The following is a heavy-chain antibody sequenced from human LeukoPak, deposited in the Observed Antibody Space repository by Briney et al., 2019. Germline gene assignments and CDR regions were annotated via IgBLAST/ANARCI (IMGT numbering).Heavy chain of an antibody. CDR2: ISYDGSNK. CDR3: AKDRDYYDSSVAFDI. V-gene: IGHV3-30*04. CDR1: GFTFSSYA. D-gene: IGHD3-22*01. J-gene: IGHJ3*02. Sequence: PGRSLRLSCAASGFTFSSYAMHWVRQAPGKGLEWVAVISYDGSNKYYADSVKGRFTISRDNSKNTLYLQMNSLRAEDTAVYYCAKDRDYYDSSVAFDIWGQGTMVTVSS.